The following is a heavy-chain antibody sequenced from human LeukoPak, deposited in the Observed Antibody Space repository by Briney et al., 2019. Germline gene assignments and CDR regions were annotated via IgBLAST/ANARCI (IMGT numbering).Heavy chain of an antibody. CDR2: IYPGDSDT. CDR3: ARHKSLRIAARLGPDTDAFDI. Sequence: GESLKISCKGSGYSFTSYWIGWERQMPGKGLEWMGIIYPGDSDTRYSPSFQGQVTISADKSISTAYLQWSSLKASDTAMYYCARHKSLRIAARLGPDTDAFDIWGQGTMVTVSS. J-gene: IGHJ3*02. CDR1: GYSFTSYW. V-gene: IGHV5-51*01. D-gene: IGHD6-6*01.